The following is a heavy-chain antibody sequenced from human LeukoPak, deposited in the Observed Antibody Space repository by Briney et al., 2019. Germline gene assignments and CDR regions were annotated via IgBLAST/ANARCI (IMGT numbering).Heavy chain of an antibody. D-gene: IGHD2-2*01. CDR1: GFTFSDYW. CDR3: ARDLGSGFCSGTSCYGYSSLAY. CDR2: ISSDGSST. V-gene: IGHV3-74*01. J-gene: IGHJ4*02. Sequence: PGGSLRLSCAASGFTFSDYWMYWVRQAPGKGLMWVSRISSDGSSTTYADSVKGRFTISRDNAKNTLYLQMSSLRAGDTAVYYCARDLGSGFCSGTSCYGYSSLAYWGQGTLVTVSS.